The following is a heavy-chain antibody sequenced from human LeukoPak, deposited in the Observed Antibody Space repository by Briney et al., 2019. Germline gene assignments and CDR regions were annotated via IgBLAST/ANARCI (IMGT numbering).Heavy chain of an antibody. CDR3: ARQSVGATPYWYFDL. D-gene: IGHD1-26*01. CDR1: GGSISSSTHY. CDR2: LYYSGST. V-gene: IGHV4-39*01. J-gene: IGHJ2*01. Sequence: SETLSLTCTVSGGSISSSTHYWGWIRQPPGKGLEWIGSLYYSGSTYYNPSLKTPVTISLDTSKNQFSLKVTSVTAADTAVYYCARQSVGATPYWYFDLWGRGTLVTVSS.